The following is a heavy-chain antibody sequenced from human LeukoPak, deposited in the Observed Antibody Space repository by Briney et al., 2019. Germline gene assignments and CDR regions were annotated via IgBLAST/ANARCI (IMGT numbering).Heavy chain of an antibody. J-gene: IGHJ6*02. Sequence: GGSLRLSCAASGFPFSSYGMHWVRQAPGKGLEWVAAISYDGTNKYYADSVKGRFTISRDNSKNTLYLQMNSLRAEDTAVYYCARTILLWFGELGGDGMDVWGQGTTVTVSS. CDR1: GFPFSSYG. V-gene: IGHV3-33*05. D-gene: IGHD3-10*01. CDR2: ISYDGTNK. CDR3: ARTILLWFGELGGDGMDV.